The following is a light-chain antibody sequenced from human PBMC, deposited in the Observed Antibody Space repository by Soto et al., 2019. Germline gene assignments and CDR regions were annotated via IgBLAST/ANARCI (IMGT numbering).Light chain of an antibody. CDR3: QQYGSSPPWT. V-gene: IGKV3-20*01. Sequence: IVLTQSPGTLSLSPGERATLSCRASQSVSSSYLAWYQQKPGQAPRLLIYGASSRATGIPDRFSGSGSGTDFTLTIRRLEPEDFAVYYCQQYGSSPPWTFGQGTKVDIK. J-gene: IGKJ1*01. CDR2: GAS. CDR1: QSVSSSY.